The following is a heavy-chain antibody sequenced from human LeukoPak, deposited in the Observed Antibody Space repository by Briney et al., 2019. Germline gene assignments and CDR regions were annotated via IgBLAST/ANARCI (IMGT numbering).Heavy chain of an antibody. J-gene: IGHJ6*02. CDR2: IYYSGST. V-gene: IGHV4-59*08. CDR3: ARVHSSGGYYDYYYGMDV. Sequence: SETLSLTCTVSGGSISSYYWSWIWQPPGKGLEWIGYIYYSGSTNYDPSLKSRVTISVDTSKNQFSLKLSSVTAADTAVYYCARVHSSGGYYDYYYGMDVWGQGTTVTVSS. CDR1: GGSISSYY. D-gene: IGHD3-10*01.